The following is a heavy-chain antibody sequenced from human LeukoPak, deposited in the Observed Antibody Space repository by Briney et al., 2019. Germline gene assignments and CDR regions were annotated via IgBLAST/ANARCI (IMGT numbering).Heavy chain of an antibody. V-gene: IGHV4-61*02. CDR2: IYTSGST. Sequence: PSETLSLTCTVSGNSISSGDNYWSWIRQPAGKGLEWIGRIYTSGSTNYNPSLKSRVTMSVDTSKNQFSLKLSSVTAADTAVYYCARVIAAAGYDYWGQGTLVTVSS. CDR1: GNSISSGDNY. J-gene: IGHJ4*02. D-gene: IGHD6-13*01. CDR3: ARVIAAAGYDY.